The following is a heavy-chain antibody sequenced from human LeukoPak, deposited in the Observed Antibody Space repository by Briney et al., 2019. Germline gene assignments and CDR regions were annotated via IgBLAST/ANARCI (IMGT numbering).Heavy chain of an antibody. V-gene: IGHV3-53*01. CDR3: ARISGGSFDI. J-gene: IGHJ3*02. CDR1: GLTISSNY. Sequence: GGSLRLSCAASGLTISSNYMTWVRQAQGTGLEWVSLIYSGEVTLYADSVKGRFTISRDTSHNTLYLQMNRLRTADTAVYYCARISGGSFDIWGQGTTVTV. CDR2: IYSGEVT. D-gene: IGHD3-10*01.